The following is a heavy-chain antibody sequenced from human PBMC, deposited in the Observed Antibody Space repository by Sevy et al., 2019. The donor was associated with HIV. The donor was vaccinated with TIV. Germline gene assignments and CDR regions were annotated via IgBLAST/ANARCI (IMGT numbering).Heavy chain of an antibody. D-gene: IGHD6-19*01. J-gene: IGHJ3*02. CDR3: ARARGGSYSSGWYGDAFDI. CDR1: GFTFSSYG. V-gene: IGHV3-33*01. Sequence: GGSLRLSCAASGFTFSSYGIHWVRQAPGKGLEWVAVIWYDGSNKYYADSVKGRFTISRDNSKNTLYLQMNSLRAEDTAVYYCARARGGSYSSGWYGDAFDIWGQGTMVTVSS. CDR2: IWYDGSNK.